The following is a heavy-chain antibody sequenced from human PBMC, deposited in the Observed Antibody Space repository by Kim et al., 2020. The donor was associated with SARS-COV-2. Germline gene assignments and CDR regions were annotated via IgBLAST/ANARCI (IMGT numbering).Heavy chain of an antibody. CDR2: IRSKANSYAT. CDR1: GFTFSGSA. V-gene: IGHV3-73*01. CDR3: TRPSRMANFDY. J-gene: IGHJ4*02. Sequence: GSLRLSCAASGFTFSGSAMHWVRQASGKGLEWVGRIRSKANSYATAYAASVKGRFTISRDDSKNTAYLQMNSLKTEDTAVYYCTRPSRMANFDYWGQGTLVTVSS.